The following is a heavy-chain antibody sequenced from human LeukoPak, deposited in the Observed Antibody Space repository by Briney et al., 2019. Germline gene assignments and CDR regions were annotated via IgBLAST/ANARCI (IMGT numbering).Heavy chain of an antibody. Sequence: GECLKISCKGSGYSFTNYWIGWVRQMPGKGLEWMGIIYPGDSHTRYRPSFQGQVTISADKSISTAYLQWSSLKASDTAMYYCARHVSGYSNTFFAYWGQGTLVTVSS. D-gene: IGHD5-18*01. CDR2: IYPGDSHT. CDR3: ARHVSGYSNTFFAY. V-gene: IGHV5-51*01. CDR1: GYSFTNYW. J-gene: IGHJ4*02.